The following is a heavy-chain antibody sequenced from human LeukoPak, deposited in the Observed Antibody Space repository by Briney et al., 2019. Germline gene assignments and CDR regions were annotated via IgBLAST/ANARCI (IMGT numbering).Heavy chain of an antibody. CDR2: IIPIFGTA. CDR1: GGTFSSYA. J-gene: IGHJ4*02. D-gene: IGHD3-22*01. V-gene: IGHV1-69*01. CDR3: ARDRSDSSGYYWS. Sequence: ASVKVSCKASGGTFSSYAISWVRQAPGQGREGMGWIIPIFGTANYAQKFQGRVTIPADESTSTAYMELSSLRSEDTAVYYCARDRSDSSGYYWSWGQGTLVTVSS.